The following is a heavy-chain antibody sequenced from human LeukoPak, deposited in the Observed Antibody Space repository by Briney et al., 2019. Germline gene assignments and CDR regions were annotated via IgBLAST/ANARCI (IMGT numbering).Heavy chain of an antibody. CDR3: ARDWVGAPAY. J-gene: IGHJ4*02. Sequence: PGGSLRLSCAASGFTFSSYSMNWVRQAPGKGLEWVSYISSSSSTIYYADPVKGRFTISRDNAKNSLYLQMNSLRAEDTAVYYCARDWVGAPAYWGQGTLVTVSS. CDR2: ISSSSSTI. D-gene: IGHD1-26*01. V-gene: IGHV3-48*04. CDR1: GFTFSSYS.